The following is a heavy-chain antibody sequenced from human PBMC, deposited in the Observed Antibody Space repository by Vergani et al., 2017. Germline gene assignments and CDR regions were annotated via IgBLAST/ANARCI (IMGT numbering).Heavy chain of an antibody. CDR2: IIPIFGTA. CDR1: GGTFSSYA. J-gene: IGHJ5*02. V-gene: IGHV1-69*01. Sequence: QVQRVQSGAEVKKPGSSVKVSCKASGGTFSSYAISWVRQAPGQGLEWMGGIIPIFGTANYAQKFQGRVTITADESTSTAYMELSSLRSEDTAVYYCAEAQGYCSSTSCYPRRFDRWGRGTLVTVSS. D-gene: IGHD2-2*01. CDR3: AEAQGYCSSTSCYPRRFDR.